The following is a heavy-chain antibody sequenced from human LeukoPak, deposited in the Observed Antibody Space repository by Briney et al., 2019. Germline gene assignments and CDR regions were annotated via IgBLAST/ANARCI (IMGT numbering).Heavy chain of an antibody. J-gene: IGHJ3*02. CDR3: ARSCTSTSCYLTDAFGI. CDR2: IYPGGSDT. Sequence: GAPLKISCKGSGYSFTSYWIGWVRQMPGKGLEWMGIIYPGGSDTRYSPSFQGQATISADTSIRTAYLQWSTLKASDTAMYYCARSCTSTSCYLTDAFGIWGQGTMVTVSS. D-gene: IGHD2-2*01. V-gene: IGHV5-51*01. CDR1: GYSFTSYW.